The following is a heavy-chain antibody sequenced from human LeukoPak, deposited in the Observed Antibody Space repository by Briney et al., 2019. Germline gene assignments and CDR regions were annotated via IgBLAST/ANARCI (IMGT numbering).Heavy chain of an antibody. CDR1: GFTFCSYS. CDR3: AARRGGYYDSSGYYYPFDY. J-gene: IGHJ4*02. CDR2: ISSSSSYV. V-gene: IGHV3-21*01. Sequence: PGGSLRLSCAASGFTFCSYSMNWVRQAPGKGLEWVSSISSSSSYVYYADSVKGRFTISGDNAKNSLYLQMNSLRAEDTAVYYCAARRGGYYDSSGYYYPFDYWGQGTLVTVSS. D-gene: IGHD3-22*01.